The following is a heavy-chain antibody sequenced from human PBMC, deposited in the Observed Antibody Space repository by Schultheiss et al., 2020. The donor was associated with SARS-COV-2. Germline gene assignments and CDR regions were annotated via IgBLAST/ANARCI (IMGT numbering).Heavy chain of an antibody. D-gene: IGHD3-3*01. J-gene: IGHJ6*02. CDR3: ARGCYDFWSGYWLCESYGMDV. Sequence: SETLSLTCTVSGGSISSYYWSWIRQPPGKGLEWIGYIYYSGSTNYNPSLKSRVTISVDTSKNQFSLKLSSVTAADTAVYYCARGCYDFWSGYWLCESYGMDVWGQGTTVTVSS. V-gene: IGHV4-59*12. CDR2: IYYSGST. CDR1: GGSISSYY.